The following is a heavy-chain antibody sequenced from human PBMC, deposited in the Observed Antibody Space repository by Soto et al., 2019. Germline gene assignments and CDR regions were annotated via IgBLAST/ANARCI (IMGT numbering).Heavy chain of an antibody. CDR1: GFTFSSYA. V-gene: IGHV3-30-3*01. D-gene: IGHD2-2*01. Sequence: RSSLGLSCAASGFTFSSYAMHWVCQAPGKVLEWLEVISYDGSNKYYADSVKGRFTISRDNSKNTLYLQINSLRAEDTAVYYCARDLGYCSSTSCFRYYYYGMDVWGQGTTVTVSS. J-gene: IGHJ6*02. CDR3: ARDLGYCSSTSCFRYYYYGMDV. CDR2: ISYDGSNK.